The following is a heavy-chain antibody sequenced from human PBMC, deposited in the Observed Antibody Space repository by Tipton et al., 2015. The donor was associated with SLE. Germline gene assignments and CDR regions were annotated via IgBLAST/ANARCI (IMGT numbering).Heavy chain of an antibody. CDR1: GDSISSYY. V-gene: IGHV4-59*01. Sequence: LRLSCTVSGDSISSYYWSWIRQPPGKGLEWIGYIYYSGSTNYNPSLKSRVPISVDTSKNQFSLKLSSVTGADTAVYYCAREEYSSGWTGVHWFDPWGQGTLVTVSS. CDR3: AREEYSSGWTGVHWFDP. J-gene: IGHJ5*02. CDR2: IYYSGST. D-gene: IGHD6-19*01.